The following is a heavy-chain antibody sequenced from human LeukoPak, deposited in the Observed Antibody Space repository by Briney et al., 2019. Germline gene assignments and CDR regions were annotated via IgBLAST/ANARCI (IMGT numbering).Heavy chain of an antibody. J-gene: IGHJ4*02. CDR3: ARGPYSGSYYPLYYFDY. CDR1: GGSISSGGYY. V-gene: IGHV4-61*08. D-gene: IGHD1-26*01. CDR2: IYDSGST. Sequence: SQTLSLTCTVSGGSISSGGYYWSWIRQPPGKGLEWIGYIYDSGSTNYNPSLKSRVTISVDTSKNQFSLKLSSVTAADTAVYYCARGPYSGSYYPLYYFDYWGQGTLVTVSS.